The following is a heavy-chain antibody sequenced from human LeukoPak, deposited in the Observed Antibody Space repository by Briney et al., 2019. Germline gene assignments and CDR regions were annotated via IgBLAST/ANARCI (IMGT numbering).Heavy chain of an antibody. V-gene: IGHV3-23*01. CDR2: ISSGGGST. Sequence: GGSLRLSCAGSGFTFSSYAMSWVRQAPGKGLEWVSGISSGGGSTYYADSVKGRFTISRDNSKNTLYLQMNSLRAEDTAVYYCARAFTIFGVVGNYFDYWGQGTLVTVSS. CDR3: ARAFTIFGVVGNYFDY. D-gene: IGHD3-3*01. CDR1: GFTFSSYA. J-gene: IGHJ4*02.